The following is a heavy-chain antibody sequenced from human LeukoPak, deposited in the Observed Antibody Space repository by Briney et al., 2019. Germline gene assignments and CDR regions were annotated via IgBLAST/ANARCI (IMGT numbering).Heavy chain of an antibody. Sequence: PGGSLRLSCAVSGFTFSMYAMAWVRQAPGKGLEWVSGISDNTYYADSVRGRFTISRDNSKNTLYLQMNSLRAEDTAVYYCAKGQGSGIYKYYFDYWGQGTLVTVFS. CDR3: AKGQGSGIYKYYFDY. CDR2: ISDNT. D-gene: IGHD3-10*01. V-gene: IGHV3-23*01. J-gene: IGHJ4*02. CDR1: GFTFSMYA.